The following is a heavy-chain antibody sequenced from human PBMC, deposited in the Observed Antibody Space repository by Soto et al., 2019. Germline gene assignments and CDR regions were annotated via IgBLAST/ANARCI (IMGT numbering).Heavy chain of an antibody. Sequence: SETLSLTCAVYGGSFSGYYWSWIRQPPGKGLEWIGSIYYSGSTYYNPSLKSRVTISVDTSKNQFSLKLSSVTAADTAVYYCARRKLRDWYFDLWGRGTLVTVSS. D-gene: IGHD2-21*01. CDR3: ARRKLRDWYFDL. CDR2: IYYSGST. J-gene: IGHJ2*01. CDR1: GGSFSGYY. V-gene: IGHV4-34*01.